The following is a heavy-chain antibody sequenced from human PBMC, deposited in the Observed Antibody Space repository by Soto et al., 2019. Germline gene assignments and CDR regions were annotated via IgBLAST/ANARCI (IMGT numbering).Heavy chain of an antibody. CDR3: ARNPLVTDIPHNLFDS. V-gene: IGHV4-4*07. D-gene: IGHD2-21*02. CDR2: IYSSGST. J-gene: IGHJ5*01. Sequence: SETLSLTCTVSGGSISNYCWNWIRQPAGRGLEWIGRIYSSGSTNYNPSLKSRVTMSVDTSKNQFSLKVTSVTAADTAVYYFARNPLVTDIPHNLFDSWGQGTLVTVSS. CDR1: GGSISNYC.